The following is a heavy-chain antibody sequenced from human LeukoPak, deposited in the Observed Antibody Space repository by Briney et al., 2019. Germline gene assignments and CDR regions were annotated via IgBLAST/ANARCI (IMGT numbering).Heavy chain of an antibody. CDR3: ASGRQLGY. CDR2: IKKDGSEK. J-gene: IGHJ4*02. Sequence: GGSLSLSCAASGFTFSNYWMSWVRQAPGKGLEWVANIKKDGSEKYYVDSVKGRFTISRDNARNSLYLQMNSLRAEDTAVYYCASGRQLGYWGQGTLVTVSS. CDR1: GFTFSNYW. V-gene: IGHV3-7*01. D-gene: IGHD6-13*01.